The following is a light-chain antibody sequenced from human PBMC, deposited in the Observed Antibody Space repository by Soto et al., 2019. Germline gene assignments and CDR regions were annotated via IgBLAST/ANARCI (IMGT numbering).Light chain of an antibody. CDR1: SSNIGSNA. CDR3: AAWDASLGGFYV. V-gene: IGLV1-44*01. Sequence: QSVLTQSPSASGTPGQTITISCSGSSSNIGSNAVYWYQQLSGSAPKLLMHSNDQRPSGVPDRFSGSRSGTSASLAVSGLQSEDEGDYYCAAWDASLGGFYVFGSGTKLTVL. CDR2: SND. J-gene: IGLJ1*01.